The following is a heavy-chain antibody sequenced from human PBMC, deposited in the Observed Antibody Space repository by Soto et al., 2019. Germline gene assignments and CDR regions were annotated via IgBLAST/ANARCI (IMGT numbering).Heavy chain of an antibody. Sequence: PSETLSLTCTVSGGSISSSSYYWGWIRQPPGKGLEWIGSIYYSGSTYYNPSLKSRVTISVDTSKNQFSLKLSSVTAADTAVYYCARPISAPAAHYFDYWGRGTLVTVSS. V-gene: IGHV4-39*01. CDR2: IYYSGST. D-gene: IGHD6-13*01. J-gene: IGHJ4*02. CDR3: ARPISAPAAHYFDY. CDR1: GGSISSSSYY.